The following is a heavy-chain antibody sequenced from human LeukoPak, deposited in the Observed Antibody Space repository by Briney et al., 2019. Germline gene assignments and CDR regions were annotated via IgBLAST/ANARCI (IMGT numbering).Heavy chain of an antibody. J-gene: IGHJ6*02. Sequence: GASVKVSCKASGDTFSSYATSWVRQAPGQGLESMGGIIPISGIVNYAQKFHGRVTITADEPTRTAYMEMSSLRSEDRAVYFCARGRLERDYYYGMHVWGQGTTVTVSS. CDR1: GDTFSSYA. CDR3: ARGRLERDYYYGMHV. CDR2: IIPISGIV. V-gene: IGHV1-69*13. D-gene: IGHD1-1*01.